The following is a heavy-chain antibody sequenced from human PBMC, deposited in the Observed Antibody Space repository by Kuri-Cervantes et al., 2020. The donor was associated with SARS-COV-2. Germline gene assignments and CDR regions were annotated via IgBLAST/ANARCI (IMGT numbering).Heavy chain of an antibody. CDR1: GYTLTELS. D-gene: IGHD1-20*01. CDR3: ATAGPQYNWNDGPSYNWFDP. V-gene: IGHV1-24*01. Sequence: ASVKVSCKVSGYTLTELSMHWVRQAPGKGLEWMGGFDPEDGETIYAQKFQGRVTMTEDTSTDTAYMGLSSLRSEDTAVYYCATAGPQYNWNDGPSYNWFDPWGQGTLVTVSS. J-gene: IGHJ5*02. CDR2: FDPEDGET.